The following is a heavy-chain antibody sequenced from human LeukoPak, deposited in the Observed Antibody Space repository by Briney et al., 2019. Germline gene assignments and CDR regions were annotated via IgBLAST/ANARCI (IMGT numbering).Heavy chain of an antibody. J-gene: IGHJ4*02. CDR2: ISSSSSYI. Sequence: PGGSLGLSCAASGFTFSSYSMNWVRQAPGKGLEWVSSISSSSSYIYYADSVKGRFTISRDNAKNSLYLQMNSLRAEDTAVYYCARAGSSSWYPSFFDYWGQGTLVTVSS. D-gene: IGHD6-13*01. V-gene: IGHV3-21*01. CDR1: GFTFSSYS. CDR3: ARAGSSSWYPSFFDY.